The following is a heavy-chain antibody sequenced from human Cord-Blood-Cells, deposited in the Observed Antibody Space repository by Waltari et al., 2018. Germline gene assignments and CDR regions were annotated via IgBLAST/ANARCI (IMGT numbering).Heavy chain of an antibody. CDR3: ARDDPYTYSSSSLGSAY. Sequence: QVQLVQSGAEVKKPGSSVKVSCKASGGTFSSYAISWVRQAPGQGLEWMGGNIPIFGTAKYAQKFQGRVTITADESTSTAYMELSSLRSEDTAVYYCARDDPYTYSSSSLGSAYWGQGTLVTVSS. D-gene: IGHD6-6*01. CDR1: GGTFSSYA. V-gene: IGHV1-69*01. J-gene: IGHJ4*02. CDR2: NIPIFGTA.